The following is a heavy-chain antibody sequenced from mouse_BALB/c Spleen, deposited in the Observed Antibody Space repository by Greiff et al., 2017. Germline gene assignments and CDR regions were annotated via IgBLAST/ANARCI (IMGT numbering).Heavy chain of an antibody. J-gene: IGHJ4*01. D-gene: IGHD1-1*01. V-gene: IGHV1-18*01. CDR1: GYTFTEYT. CDR2: INPNNGGT. Sequence: VQLKESGPELVKPGASVKISCKTSGYTFTEYTMHWVKQSHGKSLEWIGGINPNNGGTSYNQKFKGKATLTVDKSSSTAYMELRSLTSEDSAVYYCARLHYYGSSYRDYYAMDYWGQGTSVTVSS. CDR3: ARLHYYGSSYRDYYAMDY.